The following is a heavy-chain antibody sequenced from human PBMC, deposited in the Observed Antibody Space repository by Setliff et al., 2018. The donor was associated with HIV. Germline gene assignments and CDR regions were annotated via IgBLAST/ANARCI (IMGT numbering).Heavy chain of an antibody. CDR1: GYAFTSYG. Sequence: ASVKVSCKASGYAFTSYGISWVRQAPGQGLEWMGWISAYNGNTNYAQKFQGRVTITTDESTSTAYMELSSLRSEDTAVYYCARDHCGGDCYSLWYFDLWGRGTLVTVSS. V-gene: IGHV1-18*01. D-gene: IGHD2-21*02. J-gene: IGHJ2*01. CDR2: ISAYNGNT. CDR3: ARDHCGGDCYSLWYFDL.